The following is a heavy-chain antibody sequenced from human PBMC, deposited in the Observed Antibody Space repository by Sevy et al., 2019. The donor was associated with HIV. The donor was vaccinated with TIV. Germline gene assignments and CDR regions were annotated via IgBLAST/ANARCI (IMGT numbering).Heavy chain of an antibody. D-gene: IGHD6-19*01. CDR3: TTAAVAGLDAFDI. CDR2: IKSKTEVGTT. CDR1: GFTFSNAW. J-gene: IGHJ3*02. Sequence: GGSLRLSCAASGFTFSNAWMSWVRQAPGKGLEWVGRIKSKTEVGTTDYAAPGKGRFTISRDDSKNTLYLQMNSLKTEDTAVYYCTTAAVAGLDAFDIWGQRTMVTVSS. V-gene: IGHV3-15*01.